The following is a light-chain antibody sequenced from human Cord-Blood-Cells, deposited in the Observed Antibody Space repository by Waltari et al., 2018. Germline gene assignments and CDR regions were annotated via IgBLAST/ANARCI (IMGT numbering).Light chain of an antibody. Sequence: DIQMTQSPSSLSASVGDRDTITCRASQSISSYLNLYQQKPGKAPKLLIYAASSLQSGVPSRFSGSGSGTDFTLTISSLQPEDFATHYFQQCYSTPFTFGPGTKVDI. CDR2: AAS. V-gene: IGKV1-39*01. CDR3: QQCYSTPFT. J-gene: IGKJ3*01. CDR1: QSISSY.